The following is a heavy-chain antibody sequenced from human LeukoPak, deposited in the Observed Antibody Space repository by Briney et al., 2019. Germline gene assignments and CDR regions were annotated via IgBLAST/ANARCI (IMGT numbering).Heavy chain of an antibody. CDR2: ISWNSGSI. Sequence: GRSLRLSCAASGFTFDDYAMHWVRQAPGQGLEWVSGISWNSGSIVYADSVKGRFTISRDNAKNSLYLQMNSLRAEDTALCYCAKESYGGGPCDYWGQGTLVTVSS. V-gene: IGHV3-9*01. D-gene: IGHD4/OR15-4a*01. CDR3: AKESYGGGPCDY. J-gene: IGHJ4*02. CDR1: GFTFDDYA.